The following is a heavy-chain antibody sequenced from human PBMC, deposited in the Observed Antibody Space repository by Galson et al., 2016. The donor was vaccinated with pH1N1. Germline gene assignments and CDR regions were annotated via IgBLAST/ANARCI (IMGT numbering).Heavy chain of an antibody. V-gene: IGHV1-69*06. Sequence: SVKVSCKASGGTFPNYATAWVRQAPGQGLEWMGGIIPIFGTTNYAQKFLGRVTITADKSTSAVYMELNSLRSEDTAVYYCARESSGSDFWGQGTLVTVSS. J-gene: IGHJ4*02. CDR1: GGTFPNYA. CDR2: IIPIFGTT. CDR3: ARESSGSDF. D-gene: IGHD3-10*01.